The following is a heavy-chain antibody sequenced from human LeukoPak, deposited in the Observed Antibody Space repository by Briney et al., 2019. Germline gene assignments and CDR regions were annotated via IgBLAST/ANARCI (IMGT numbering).Heavy chain of an antibody. CDR1: GFLFSSYE. CDR3: ARGFAPHDY. J-gene: IGHJ4*02. Sequence: GGSLRLSCAASGFLFSSYEMNWVRQAPGKGLEWVSYISTSGSTIFYADSVKGRFTISRGNAKNSLYLQVNSLRAEDTAVYYCARGFAPHDYWGQGTLVTVSS. CDR2: ISTSGSTI. V-gene: IGHV3-48*03.